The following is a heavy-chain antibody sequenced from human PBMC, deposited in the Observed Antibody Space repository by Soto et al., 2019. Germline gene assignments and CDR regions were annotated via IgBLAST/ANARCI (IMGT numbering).Heavy chain of an antibody. Sequence: QLQLQESGPGLVKPSETLSLTCTVSGGSISSSTYHWAWIRQPPGKGLEWIANIYYTGTTYYSPSLKSRVTISVDTSKNHFSLKLSSVTAADTAVYYCSRERESASEHWGQGTLVTVSS. CDR1: GGSISSSTYH. J-gene: IGHJ4*02. CDR3: SRERESASEH. V-gene: IGHV4-39*02. CDR2: IYYTGTT.